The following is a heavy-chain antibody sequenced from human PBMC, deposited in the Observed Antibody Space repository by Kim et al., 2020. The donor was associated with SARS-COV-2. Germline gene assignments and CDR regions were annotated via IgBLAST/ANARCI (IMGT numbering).Heavy chain of an antibody. CDR3: ARASEESRTGTTGYPWFDP. D-gene: IGHD1-1*01. CDR2: IYYSGST. Sequence: SETLSLTCTVSGGSISSSSYYWGWIRQPPGKGLEWIGSIYYSGSTYYNPSLKSRVTISVDTSKNQFSLKLSSVTAADTAVYYCARASEESRTGTTGYPWFDPWGQGTLVTVSS. V-gene: IGHV4-39*07. J-gene: IGHJ5*02. CDR1: GGSISSSSYY.